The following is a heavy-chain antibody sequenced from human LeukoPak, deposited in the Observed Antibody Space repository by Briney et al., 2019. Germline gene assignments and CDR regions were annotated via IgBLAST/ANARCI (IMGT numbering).Heavy chain of an antibody. V-gene: IGHV3-23*01. J-gene: IGHJ6*03. CDR3: AKDVSGWYPYYYYYMDV. D-gene: IGHD6-19*01. Sequence: PGGSLRLSCAASGFTFSSYGMSWVRQAPGKGLEWVSAISGSGGSTYYADSVKGRFTISRDNSKNTLYLQMSSLRAEDTAVYYCAKDVSGWYPYYYYYMDVWGKGTTVTISS. CDR1: GFTFSSYG. CDR2: ISGSGGST.